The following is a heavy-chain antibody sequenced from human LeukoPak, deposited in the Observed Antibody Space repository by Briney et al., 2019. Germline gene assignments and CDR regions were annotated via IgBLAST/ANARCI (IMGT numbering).Heavy chain of an antibody. CDR2: ISGSGGRT. J-gene: IGHJ5*02. Sequence: GGSLRLSCAASGFTFSSYAMSWVRQAPGKGLEWVSAISGSGGRTYYADSVKGRFTISRDNSKNTLYLQMNSLRAEDTAVYYCARDVRYGDYAGWFDPWGQGTLVTVSS. D-gene: IGHD4-17*01. V-gene: IGHV3-23*01. CDR1: GFTFSSYA. CDR3: ARDVRYGDYAGWFDP.